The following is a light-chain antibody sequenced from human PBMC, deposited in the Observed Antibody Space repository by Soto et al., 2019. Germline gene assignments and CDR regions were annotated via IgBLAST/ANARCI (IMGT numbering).Light chain of an antibody. Sequence: DIQMTQSPSSLSASVGERVTISCRASQSISSYLNWYQQKPGKAPKLLIYAASSLQSGVPSRFSGSGSETEFTLTISSLQPEDFATYYCKQANSFPPTFGQGTRREIK. V-gene: IGKV1-39*01. J-gene: IGKJ5*01. CDR1: QSISSY. CDR2: AAS. CDR3: KQANSFPPT.